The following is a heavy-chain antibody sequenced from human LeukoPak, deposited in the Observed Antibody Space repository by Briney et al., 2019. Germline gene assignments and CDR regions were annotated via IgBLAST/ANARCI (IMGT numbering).Heavy chain of an antibody. CDR1: GFTFGSYG. D-gene: IGHD3-22*01. CDR3: AKAYDSSGYYSLLDY. CDR2: ISYDGSNK. J-gene: IGHJ4*02. Sequence: GGSLRLSCAASGFTFGSYGMHWVRQAPGKGLEWVAVISYDGSNKYYADSVKGRFTISRDNSKNTLYLQMNSLRAEDTAVYYCAKAYDSSGYYSLLDYWGQGTLVTVSS. V-gene: IGHV3-30*18.